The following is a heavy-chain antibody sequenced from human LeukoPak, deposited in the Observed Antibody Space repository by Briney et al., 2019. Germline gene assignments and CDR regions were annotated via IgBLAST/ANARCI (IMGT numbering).Heavy chain of an antibody. V-gene: IGHV3-74*01. CDR1: GFTFSTSW. CDR3: ARDRSYSMDV. D-gene: IGHD2-21*01. CDR2: IYSDGSNP. J-gene: IGHJ6*02. Sequence: PGGSLRLSCAGSGFTFSTSWMHWVGQAPGKGLVWVSRIYSDGSNPSYADSVRGRFTISRDNAKNTLYLQMNSLRAEDTAVYYCARDRSYSMDVWGQGTTVTVS.